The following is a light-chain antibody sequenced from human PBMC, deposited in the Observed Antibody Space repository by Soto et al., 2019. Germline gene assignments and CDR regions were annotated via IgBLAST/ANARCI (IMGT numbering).Light chain of an antibody. CDR2: GNI. J-gene: IGLJ1*01. Sequence: QSARTQPPSVSVAPGQRVTISCTGSSSNIGAGYDVHWYQQRPGTAPKLLIFGNINRPSGVPDRFSGSKSGTSASLAITGLQAEDEGDYYCQSYDSTLSARYVFGTGTKVTVL. CDR3: QSYDSTLSARYV. V-gene: IGLV1-40*01. CDR1: SSNIGAGYD.